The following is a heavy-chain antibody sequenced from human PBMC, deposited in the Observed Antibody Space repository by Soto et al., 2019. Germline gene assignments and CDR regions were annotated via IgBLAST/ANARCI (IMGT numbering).Heavy chain of an antibody. V-gene: IGHV4-39*01. J-gene: IGHJ4*02. CDR1: GGSITSNAYY. D-gene: IGHD1-26*01. CDR3: ARRPKRGSYSWCFDY. Sequence: QLQLQESGPGLVKPSETLSLTCTVSGGSITSNAYYWGWIRQPPGKVLEWLGYIYYSGSASYNPSLKSRVTMSVDTSKNQFSLKLSSVTAADTAVYYCARRPKRGSYSWCFDYWGQGTLVTVSS. CDR2: IYYSGSA.